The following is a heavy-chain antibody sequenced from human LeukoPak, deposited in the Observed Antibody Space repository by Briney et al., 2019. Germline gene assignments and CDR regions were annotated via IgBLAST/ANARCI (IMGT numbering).Heavy chain of an antibody. D-gene: IGHD6-19*01. J-gene: IGHJ4*02. CDR2: INYSGHT. V-gene: IGHV4-39*02. CDR1: GGSTSSDIYY. CDR3: ARRPGTAVSGTRRFDY. Sequence: SETLSLTCTVSGGSTSSDIYYWGWIRQPPGKGLEWIGTINYSGHTYYNPSLKSRVTITVDTSKNHFSLNLRSVTAADTAVYFCARRPGTAVSGTRRFDYWGQGTLVTVSS.